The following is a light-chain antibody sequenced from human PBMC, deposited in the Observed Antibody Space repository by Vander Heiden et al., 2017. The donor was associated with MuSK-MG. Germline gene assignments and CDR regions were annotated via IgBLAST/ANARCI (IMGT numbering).Light chain of an antibody. CDR2: EDN. Sequence: FMLPQPHSVSESPGQTVTISCTRSSGSIASNYVQWYQQRPGSSPTTVIYEDNQRPSVVPDRFSGSIDSSSNSASLTISGLKTEDEADYYCQSYDSSNVVFGGGTKLTVL. CDR1: SGSIASNY. J-gene: IGLJ2*01. V-gene: IGLV6-57*01. CDR3: QSYDSSNVV.